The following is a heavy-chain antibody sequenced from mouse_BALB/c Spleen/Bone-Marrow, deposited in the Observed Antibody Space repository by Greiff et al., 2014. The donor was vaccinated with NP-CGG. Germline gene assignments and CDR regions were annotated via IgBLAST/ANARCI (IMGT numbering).Heavy chain of an antibody. J-gene: IGHJ3*01. CDR1: GYSFTGYT. Sequence: VQLQQSGPELVKPGASMKISCKASGYSFTGYTMNWVKQSHGKNLEWIGLINPYNGGTSYNQKFKGKTTLTVDKSSSTAYMELLSLTSEDSAVYYCARDYYGSSYGFAYWGQGTLVTVSA. V-gene: IGHV1-18*01. D-gene: IGHD1-1*01. CDR3: ARDYYGSSYGFAY. CDR2: INPYNGGT.